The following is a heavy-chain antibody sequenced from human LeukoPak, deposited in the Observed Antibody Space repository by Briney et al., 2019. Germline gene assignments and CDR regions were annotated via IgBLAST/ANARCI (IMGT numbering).Heavy chain of an antibody. CDR1: GYSFTNYW. CDR2: INPGDSDT. V-gene: IGHV5-51*01. J-gene: IGHJ4*02. D-gene: IGHD2-15*01. CDR3: ARQGSSIVSDY. Sequence: GESLKISCKASGYSFTNYWIGWVRQMPGKGLEWMALINPGDSDTRYSPSFQGQVTISVDKSINTAYLQWSSLRALDTAMYDCARQGSSIVSDYWGQGTLVTVSS.